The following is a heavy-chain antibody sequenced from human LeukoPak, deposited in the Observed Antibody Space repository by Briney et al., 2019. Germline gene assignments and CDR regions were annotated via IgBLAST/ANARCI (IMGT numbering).Heavy chain of an antibody. V-gene: IGHV4-30-4*01. D-gene: IGHD2-2*01. Sequence: SQTLSLTCTVSGGSISSGDYYWSWIRQPPGKGLKWIGYIYYSGSTYYNPSLKSRVTISVDTSKNQFSLKLSSVTAADTAVYYCASFLDGYCSSTSCYANKAFDIWGQGTMVTVSS. CDR2: IYYSGST. J-gene: IGHJ3*02. CDR1: GGSISSGDYY. CDR3: ASFLDGYCSSTSCYANKAFDI.